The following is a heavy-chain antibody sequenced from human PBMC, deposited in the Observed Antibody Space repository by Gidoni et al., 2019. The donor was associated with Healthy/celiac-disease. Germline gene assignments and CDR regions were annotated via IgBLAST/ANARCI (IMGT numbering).Heavy chain of an antibody. Sequence: QVQLQESGPGLGKPSETLSLPCAVSGYSISSGYYWGWIRQPPGKGLEWIGSIYHSGSTYYNPSLKSRVTISVDTSKNQFSLKLSSVTAADTAVYYCARDMQHDYGEDWFDPWGQGTLVTVSS. J-gene: IGHJ5*02. V-gene: IGHV4-38-2*02. CDR3: ARDMQHDYGEDWFDP. D-gene: IGHD4-17*01. CDR2: IYHSGST. CDR1: GYSISSGYY.